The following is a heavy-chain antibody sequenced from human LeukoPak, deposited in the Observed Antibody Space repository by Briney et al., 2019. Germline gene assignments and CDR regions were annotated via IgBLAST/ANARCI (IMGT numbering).Heavy chain of an antibody. V-gene: IGHV4-4*02. J-gene: IGHJ5*02. D-gene: IGHD3-22*01. CDR3: ASRRITMIEVVMWWFDP. CDR2: IYYSGGT. CDR1: GGSISSSNW. Sequence: SETLSLTCAVSGGSISSSNWWSWVRQPPGKGLEWIGSIYYSGGTYYNPSLKSRVTISVDTSKNQFSLKLSSVTAADTAVYYCASRRITMIEVVMWWFDPWGQGTLVTVSS.